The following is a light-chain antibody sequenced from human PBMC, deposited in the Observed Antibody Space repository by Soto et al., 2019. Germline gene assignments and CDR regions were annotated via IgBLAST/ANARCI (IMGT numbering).Light chain of an antibody. Sequence: EIVMTQSPATLSVSPGERATLSCRASQRVSRNLAWYQQKPGQAPRLLIYDASTRATGIPDRFSGSGSGTEFTLTISRLEPEDFAVYYCQQYGSSPLTFGGGTKVDIK. CDR3: QQYGSSPLT. J-gene: IGKJ4*01. V-gene: IGKV3-15*01. CDR2: DAS. CDR1: QRVSRN.